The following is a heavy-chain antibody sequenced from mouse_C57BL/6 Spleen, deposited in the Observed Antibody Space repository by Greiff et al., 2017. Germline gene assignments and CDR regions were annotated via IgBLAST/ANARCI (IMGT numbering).Heavy chain of an antibody. CDR3: ASERGGFAY. Sequence: QQSCKASGYTFTSYWMHWVKQRPGRGLEWIGRIDPNSGGTKYNEKFKSKATLTVDKPSSTAYMQLSSLTSEDSAVYYCASERGGFAYWGQGTLVTVSA. J-gene: IGHJ3*01. CDR2: IDPNSGGT. V-gene: IGHV1-72*01. CDR1: GYTFTSYW.